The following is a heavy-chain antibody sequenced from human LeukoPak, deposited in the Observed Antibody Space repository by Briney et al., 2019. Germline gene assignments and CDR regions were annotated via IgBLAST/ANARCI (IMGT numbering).Heavy chain of an antibody. CDR1: GGSISSYY. D-gene: IGHD3-22*01. Sequence: SETLSLTCTVSGGSISSYYRSWIRQPPGKGLEWIGYIYYSGSTDYNPSLKSRVTTSVETSKNQFSLKLSSVTAADTAVYYCARVTGYMIEDYFDYWGQGTLVTVSS. CDR3: ARVTGYMIEDYFDY. CDR2: IYYSGST. V-gene: IGHV4-59*01. J-gene: IGHJ4*02.